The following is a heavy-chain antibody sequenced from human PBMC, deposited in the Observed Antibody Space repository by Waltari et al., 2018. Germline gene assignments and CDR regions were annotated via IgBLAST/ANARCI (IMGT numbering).Heavy chain of an antibody. CDR3: ARELGTIAATHHYYYYYMDV. CDR2: INPNRGGT. D-gene: IGHD2-15*01. V-gene: IGHV1-2*02. Sequence: QVQLVQSGAEVKKPGASVKVSCKASGYTFTGYYMHWVRQAPGQGLEWLGWINPNRGGTNYAQKFQGRVTMTRDTSISTAYMELGRLRSDDTAVYYCARELGTIAATHHYYYYYMDVWGKGTTVTVSS. CDR1: GYTFTGYY. J-gene: IGHJ6*03.